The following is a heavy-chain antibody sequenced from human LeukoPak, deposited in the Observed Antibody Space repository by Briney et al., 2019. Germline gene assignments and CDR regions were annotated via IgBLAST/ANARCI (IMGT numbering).Heavy chain of an antibody. J-gene: IGHJ5*02. V-gene: IGHV3-48*04. D-gene: IGHD3-3*01. Sequence: PGGSLRLFRADSGFTLSSYSMNWVRHAPGKRQEGVSYISSSSSSISYADSVKGRFTISRDNAQNSLYLQMNSLRAEDTAVYYCARVGDFWSGYQIDPWGQGTLVTVSS. CDR3: ARVGDFWSGYQIDP. CDR1: GFTLSSYS. CDR2: ISSSSSSI.